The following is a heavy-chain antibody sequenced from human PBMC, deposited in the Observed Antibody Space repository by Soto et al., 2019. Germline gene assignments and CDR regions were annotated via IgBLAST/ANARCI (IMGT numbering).Heavy chain of an antibody. Sequence: PSQTLSLTCGISGDSVSSNSAAWNWLRQSPSRGLEWLGRTYYWSKWYNDYAVSVESRITINPDTSKNHFSLQLNFVTPEDTAVYLCARGEQYSGRIFDYWGQGTLVTVYS. CDR2: TYYWSKWYN. CDR3: ARGEQYSGRIFDY. D-gene: IGHD1-26*01. V-gene: IGHV6-1*01. CDR1: GDSVSSNSAA. J-gene: IGHJ4*02.